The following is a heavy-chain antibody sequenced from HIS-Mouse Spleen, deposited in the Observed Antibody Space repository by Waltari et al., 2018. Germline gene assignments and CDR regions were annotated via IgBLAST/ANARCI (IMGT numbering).Heavy chain of an antibody. J-gene: IGHJ4*02. CDR1: GYTVPSDD. Sequence: QSQPAQSGAEVKKPGAAVKVSCKAYGYTVPSDDIHRVRQATGQGLEWMGWMNPNSGNTGYAQKFQGRVTMTRNTSISTAYMELSSLRSEDTAVYYCARGHDYSNYFDYWGQGTLVTVSS. D-gene: IGHD4-4*01. V-gene: IGHV1-8*01. CDR3: ARGHDYSNYFDY. CDR2: MNPNSGNT.